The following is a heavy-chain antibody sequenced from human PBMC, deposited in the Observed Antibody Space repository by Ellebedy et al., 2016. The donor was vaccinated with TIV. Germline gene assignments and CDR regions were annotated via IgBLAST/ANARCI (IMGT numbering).Heavy chain of an antibody. V-gene: IGHV4-59*01. CDR3: ARNPPSYYYDSSGSPSYYFDY. Sequence: MPSETLSLTCAVYVGSFSGYYWSWIRQHPGKGLEWIGYIYYSGSTYYNPSLKSRVTIAVDTSKNQFSLKLSSVTAADTAVYYCARNPPSYYYDSSGSPSYYFDYWGQGTLVTVSS. D-gene: IGHD3-22*01. CDR1: VGSFSGYY. J-gene: IGHJ4*02. CDR2: IYYSGST.